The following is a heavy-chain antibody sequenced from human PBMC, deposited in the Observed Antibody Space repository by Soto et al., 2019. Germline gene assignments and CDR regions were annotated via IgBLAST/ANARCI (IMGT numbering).Heavy chain of an antibody. CDR1: GFTFSSYS. CDR3: AKSLSAIPGDS. V-gene: IGHV3-48*01. J-gene: IGHJ4*02. Sequence: GGSLRLSCAASGFTFSSYSMNWVRQAPGKGLEWVSYISSSSSTIYYADSVKGRFTISRDNAKNSLYLQMTSLRAEDTAVYHCAKSLSAIPGDSWGQGTLVTVSS. CDR2: ISSSSSTI. D-gene: IGHD2-2*01.